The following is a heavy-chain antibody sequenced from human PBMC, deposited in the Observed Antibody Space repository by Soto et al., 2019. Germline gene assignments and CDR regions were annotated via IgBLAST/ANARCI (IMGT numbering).Heavy chain of an antibody. CDR3: ARPLVAPVAGPYYYGMDV. V-gene: IGHV3-33*01. J-gene: IGHJ6*02. D-gene: IGHD6-19*01. Sequence: GGSLRLSCAASGFTFNTYGFNWVRQAPGKGLEWVAVIWYDGNTKYYADSVKGRFTISRDNLKNTLYLQMNSLTAEDTAVYYCARPLVAPVAGPYYYGMDVWGQGTTVTVSS. CDR1: GFTFNTYG. CDR2: IWYDGNTK.